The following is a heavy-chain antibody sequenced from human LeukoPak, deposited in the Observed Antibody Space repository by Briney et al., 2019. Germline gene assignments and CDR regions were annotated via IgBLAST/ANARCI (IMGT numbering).Heavy chain of an antibody. CDR1: GFTFSSYS. V-gene: IGHV3-21*01. CDR2: ISSSSSYI. J-gene: IGHJ4*02. CDR3: ARDPAIYTVTTDYFDY. D-gene: IGHD4-17*01. Sequence: GGSLRLSCAASGFTFSSYSMTWVRQAPGKGLEWVSSISSSSSYIYYADSVKGRFTISRDNAKNSLYLQMNSLRAEDTAVYYCARDPAIYTVTTDYFDYWGQGTLVTVSS.